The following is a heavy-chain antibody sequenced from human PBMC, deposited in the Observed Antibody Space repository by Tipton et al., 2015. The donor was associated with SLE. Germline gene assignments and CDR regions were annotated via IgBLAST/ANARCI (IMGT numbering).Heavy chain of an antibody. Sequence: TLSLTCIVSGGSINDYYWGWIRQSPGKGLEWIASIYDSGGNYNPSLKNRVTISLDTSKSQFSLRLTPVTAADTAVYCCTGVGSGPGTDYWGQGTLVTVSS. V-gene: IGHV4-59*07. D-gene: IGHD6-13*01. CDR2: IYDSGG. CDR3: TGVGSGPGTDY. J-gene: IGHJ4*02. CDR1: GGSINDYY.